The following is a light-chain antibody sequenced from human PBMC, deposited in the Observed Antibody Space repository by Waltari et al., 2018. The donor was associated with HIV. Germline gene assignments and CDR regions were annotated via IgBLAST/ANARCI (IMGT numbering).Light chain of an antibody. J-gene: IGLJ3*02. V-gene: IGLV1-47*01. CDR3: AVWDNSLSAQV. CDR2: WNT. CDR1: SSNIGNNY. Sequence: QSVLTQSPSISGTPGQRVAISCSGSSSNIGNNYVSWYQQVPGPTTKLLIFWNTQLPSGGSDRFSGSVSGTSASLAISGLRSDDEANYYCAVWDNSLSAQVFGGGTTLTVL.